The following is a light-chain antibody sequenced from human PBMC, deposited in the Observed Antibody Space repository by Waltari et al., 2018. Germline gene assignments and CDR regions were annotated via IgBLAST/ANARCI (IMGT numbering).Light chain of an antibody. CDR3: CSFAAGNTVI. CDR1: SSDVGGYNS. Sequence: QSALTQPRSVSGSPGQSVTISCTGTSSDVGGYNSVSWYQQDPGTAPKLLIFDVSERPSGVSDRFSGSKSGNTASLTISGLQAEDEADYHCCSFAAGNTVIFGGGTKLTVV. J-gene: IGLJ2*01. V-gene: IGLV2-11*01. CDR2: DVS.